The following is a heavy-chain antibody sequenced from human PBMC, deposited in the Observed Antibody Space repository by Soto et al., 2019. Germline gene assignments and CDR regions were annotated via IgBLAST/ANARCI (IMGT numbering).Heavy chain of an antibody. V-gene: IGHV5-51*01. Sequence: GESLKISCKGVGYNFGSAWIGWVRQMPGKGLEWMGLIKPGTSDTRYSPSFQGQVTISADKSFSTAYLQWSSLKAPDTAIYFCERLELTGLDNWGQGTPVTVSS. CDR3: ERLELTGLDN. CDR2: IKPGTSDT. CDR1: GYNFGSAW. J-gene: IGHJ4*02. D-gene: IGHD3-9*01.